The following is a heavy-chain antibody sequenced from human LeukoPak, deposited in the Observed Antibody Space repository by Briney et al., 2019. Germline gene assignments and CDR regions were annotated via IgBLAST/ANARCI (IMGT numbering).Heavy chain of an antibody. Sequence: GGSLRLSCAVSGFTFSDHYMDWVRQAPGEGLEWVGRTRNKVNSYTTEYAASVKGRFTISRDDSKNSLYLQMNSLKTEDTAVYYCARGGSWDAFHIWGQGTMVTVSS. V-gene: IGHV3-72*01. CDR3: ARGGSWDAFHI. CDR1: GFTFSDHY. CDR2: TRNKVNSYTT. J-gene: IGHJ3*02. D-gene: IGHD2-15*01.